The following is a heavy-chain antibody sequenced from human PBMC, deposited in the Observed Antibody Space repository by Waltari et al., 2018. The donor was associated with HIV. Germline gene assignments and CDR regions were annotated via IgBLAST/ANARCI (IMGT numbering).Heavy chain of an antibody. Sequence: QVHLVESGGGVVQPGRSLRLSCAASGFTFSGYALHWVRQAPGKGLEWVAVISKDGGNKYYGDSVKGRFTISRDNSKNTLYLQMNSLRPEDTAVYYCARDGSGWFTLVDYWGQGTLVSVSS. CDR3: ARDGSGWFTLVDY. CDR2: ISKDGGNK. CDR1: GFTFSGYA. J-gene: IGHJ4*02. V-gene: IGHV3-30*01. D-gene: IGHD6-19*01.